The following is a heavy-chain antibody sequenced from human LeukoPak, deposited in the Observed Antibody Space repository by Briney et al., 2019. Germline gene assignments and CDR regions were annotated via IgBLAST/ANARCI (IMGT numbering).Heavy chain of an antibody. Sequence: GGSLRLSCAASGFTVSSNYMSWVRQAPGKGLEWVSVISSGGSTYYADSVKGRFAISKHNSKNTQYIQMNCLRAEVPAVYYCARCDSWGQGTLVTVSS. V-gene: IGHV3-53*04. CDR2: ISSGGST. CDR3: ARCDS. J-gene: IGHJ5*01. CDR1: GFTVSSNY.